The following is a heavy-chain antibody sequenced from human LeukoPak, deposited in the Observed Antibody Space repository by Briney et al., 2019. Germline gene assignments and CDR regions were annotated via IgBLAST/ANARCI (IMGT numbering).Heavy chain of an antibody. J-gene: IGHJ4*02. CDR2: INPSGGST. CDR1: GGTFSSYA. D-gene: IGHD2-21*02. V-gene: IGHV1-46*01. CDR3: ASGGGNSFLLDY. Sequence: GASVKVSCKASGGTFSSYAISWVRQAPGQGLEWMGIINPSGGSTSYAQKFQGRVTMTRDTSTSTVYMELSSLRSEDTAVYYCASGGGNSFLLDYWGQGTLVTVSS.